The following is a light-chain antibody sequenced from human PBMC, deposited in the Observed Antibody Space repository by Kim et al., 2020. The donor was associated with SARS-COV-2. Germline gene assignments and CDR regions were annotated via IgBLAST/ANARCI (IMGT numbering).Light chain of an antibody. CDR3: QQRSNWPPYS. Sequence: LSPGERATLSCSARQSVSSYLAWYQQKPGQAPRLLIYDASNRATGIPARFSGSGSGTDFTLTISSLEPEDFAVYYCQQRSNWPPYSFGQGTKLEI. CDR2: DAS. CDR1: QSVSSY. V-gene: IGKV3-11*01. J-gene: IGKJ2*03.